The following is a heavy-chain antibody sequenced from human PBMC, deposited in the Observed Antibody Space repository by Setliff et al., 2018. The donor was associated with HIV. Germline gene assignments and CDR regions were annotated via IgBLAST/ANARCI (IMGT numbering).Heavy chain of an antibody. CDR3: ARVGCDSSGYYPRGAFDI. CDR2: IIPIFGTA. Sequence: GASVKVSCKASGGTFSSYAISWVRQAPGQGLEWMGGIIPIFGTANYAQKFQGRVTITTDESTSTAYMELSSLRSEDTAVYYCARVGCDSSGYYPRGAFDIWGQGTMVTVSS. J-gene: IGHJ3*02. V-gene: IGHV1-69*05. D-gene: IGHD3-22*01. CDR1: GGTFSSYA.